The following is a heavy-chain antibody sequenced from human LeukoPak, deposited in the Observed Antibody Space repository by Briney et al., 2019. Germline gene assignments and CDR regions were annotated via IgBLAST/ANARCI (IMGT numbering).Heavy chain of an antibody. J-gene: IGHJ4*02. CDR1: GFTFSRYA. Sequence: QPGGSLRLSCAVSGFTFSRYAMSWVRQAPGKGLEWVSGISNSGGTKYYADSVKGRFTISRDNSKNTLYLQMNSLRVEDTAVYYCANRPGDPYYFDYWGQGTLVTVSS. V-gene: IGHV3-23*01. D-gene: IGHD2-21*01. CDR3: ANRPGDPYYFDY. CDR2: ISNSGGTK.